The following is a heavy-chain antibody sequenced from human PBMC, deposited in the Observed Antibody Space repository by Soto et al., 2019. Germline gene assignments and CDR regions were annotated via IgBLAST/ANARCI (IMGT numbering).Heavy chain of an antibody. D-gene: IGHD3-16*01. CDR1: GFTFSSYS. J-gene: IGHJ6*03. Sequence: PGGSLRLSCAASGFTFSSYSMNLVRQAPGKGLEWVSYISSSSSTIYYADSVKGRFTISRDNAKNSLYLQMNSLRAEDTAVYYCARVGYYDYIWGSSPAYYMDVWGKGTTVTVSS. CDR3: ARVGYYDYIWGSSPAYYMDV. V-gene: IGHV3-48*01. CDR2: ISSSSSTI.